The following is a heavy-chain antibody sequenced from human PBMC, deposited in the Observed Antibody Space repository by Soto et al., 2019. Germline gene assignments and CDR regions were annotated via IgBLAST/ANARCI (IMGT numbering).Heavy chain of an antibody. J-gene: IGHJ5*02. CDR2: ISHDGRNE. CDR1: GFSFSTFA. Sequence: QAYLVESGGGVVQPGRSLRLSCAASGFSFSTFALHWVRQAPGEGLEWVALISHDGRNEKYAESVKGRFTISRDNSKNTVYMQMDSLRLEDTGVYYCARDGLTDEFRSGGYWFDPWGQGTQVTVSA. CDR3: ARDGLTDEFRSGGYWFDP. D-gene: IGHD3-3*01. V-gene: IGHV3-30-3*01.